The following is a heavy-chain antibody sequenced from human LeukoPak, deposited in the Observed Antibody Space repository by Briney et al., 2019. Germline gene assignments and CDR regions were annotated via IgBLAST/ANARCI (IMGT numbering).Heavy chain of an antibody. CDR1: GFTFSSYW. V-gene: IGHV3-7*01. CDR2: IKQDGSEK. CDR3: ALIPWIYPWYDY. Sequence: GSLRLSCAASGFTFSSYWMSWVRQAPGKGLEWVANIKQDGSEKYYVDSVKGRFTISRDNAKNSLYLQMNSLRAEDTAVYYCALIPWIYPWYDYWGQGTLVTVSS. J-gene: IGHJ4*02. D-gene: IGHD5-12*01.